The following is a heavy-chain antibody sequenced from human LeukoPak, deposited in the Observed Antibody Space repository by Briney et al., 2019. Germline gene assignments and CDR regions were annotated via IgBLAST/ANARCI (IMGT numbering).Heavy chain of an antibody. J-gene: IGHJ4*02. D-gene: IGHD3-22*01. V-gene: IGHV3-30-3*01. CDR2: ISYDGSNK. Sequence: LSGGSLRLSCAASGFTFSSYAMHWVRQAPGKGLEWVAVISYDGSNKYYADSVKGRFTISRDNSKNTLYLQMNSLRAEDTAVYYWARGIELLYYYDSSGLKPSFDYWGQGTLVTVSS. CDR1: GFTFSSYA. CDR3: ARGIELLYYYDSSGLKPSFDY.